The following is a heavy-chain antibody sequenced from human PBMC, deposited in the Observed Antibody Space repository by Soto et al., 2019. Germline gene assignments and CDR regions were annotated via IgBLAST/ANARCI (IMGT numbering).Heavy chain of an antibody. V-gene: IGHV2-26*01. CDR2: IFSNDEK. D-gene: IGHD2-15*01. J-gene: IGHJ4*02. Sequence: SCPTLVNPTETLTLTCTVSGFSLSNARMGVSWIRQPPGKALEWLAHIFSNDEKSYSTSLESRLTISKDTSKSQVVLTMTNMDPVDTATYYCARTPCSGGSCYSRAPFDYWGQGTLVTVSS. CDR1: GFSLSNARMG. CDR3: ARTPCSGGSCYSRAPFDY.